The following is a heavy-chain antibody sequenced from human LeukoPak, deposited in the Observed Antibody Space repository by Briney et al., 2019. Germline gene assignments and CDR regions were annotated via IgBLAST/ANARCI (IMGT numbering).Heavy chain of an antibody. CDR2: IYHTGST. D-gene: IGHD3-3*01. CDR3: VREGPIRFLEQIDY. V-gene: IGHV4-38-2*02. CDR1: SYSISRGYY. J-gene: IGHJ4*02. Sequence: PSETLSLTCTVSSYSISRGYYWGWIRQSPGKGLEWIGNIYHTGSTSYNPSLESRVTISLDLSKNQFSLRLSSETAADTALYYCVREGPIRFLEQIDYWGQGTLVTVSS.